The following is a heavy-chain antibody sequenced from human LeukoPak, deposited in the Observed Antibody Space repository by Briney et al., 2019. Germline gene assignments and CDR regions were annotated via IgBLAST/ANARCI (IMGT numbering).Heavy chain of an antibody. CDR3: ARDPTSRSSAFDI. V-gene: IGHV4-59*01. J-gene: IGHJ3*02. Sequence: SETLSLTCTVSGGSINSYYWSWIRQFPGKGLEWIGYISYSGSTNYNPSLKSRVTISVDTSKNQFSLKLSSVTAADTAVYYCARDPTSRSSAFDIWGQGTMVTISS. CDR1: GGSINSYY. CDR2: ISYSGST.